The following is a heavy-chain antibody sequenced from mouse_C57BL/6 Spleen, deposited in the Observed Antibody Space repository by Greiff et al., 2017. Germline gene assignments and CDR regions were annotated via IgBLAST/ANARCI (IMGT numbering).Heavy chain of an antibody. Sequence: EVKLQESGPGLVKPSQSLSLTCSVTGYSITSGYYWNWIRQFPGNKLEWMGYISYDGSNNYNPSLKNRISITRDTSKNQFFLKLNSVTTEDTATYYCARDGGYGVSMDYWGQGTSVTVSS. CDR3: ARDGGYGVSMDY. J-gene: IGHJ4*01. D-gene: IGHD2-2*01. CDR2: ISYDGSN. V-gene: IGHV3-6*01. CDR1: GYSITSGYY.